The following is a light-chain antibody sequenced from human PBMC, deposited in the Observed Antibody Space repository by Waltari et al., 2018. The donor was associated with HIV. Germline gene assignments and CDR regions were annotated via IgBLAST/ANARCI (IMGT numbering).Light chain of an antibody. V-gene: IGLV2-14*03. Sequence: QSALTQPASVSGSPGQSLTISCTGTNSDIGGYNYVSWYQQHPGKAPKLIIYDVTSRPSGVSNRFSGSKSATTASLTISGLQAEDESDYYCTSYTSSSTWVFGGGTKLTVL. CDR2: DVT. CDR1: NSDIGGYNY. CDR3: TSYTSSSTWV. J-gene: IGLJ3*02.